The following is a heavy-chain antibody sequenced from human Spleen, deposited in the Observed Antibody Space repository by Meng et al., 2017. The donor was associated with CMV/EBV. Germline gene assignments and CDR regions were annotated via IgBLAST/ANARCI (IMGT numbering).Heavy chain of an antibody. Sequence: ASVKVSCKVSGYTLTDLSMHWVRQAPGKGLEWMGGFDPEDGKTIYAQNFQGRVTMTEDTSTDTAYMELTSLTSEDTAVYYCAKSRNWSYDAFDIWGQGTMVTVSS. CDR3: AKSRNWSYDAFDI. CDR2: FDPEDGKT. V-gene: IGHV1-24*01. CDR1: GYTLTDLS. J-gene: IGHJ3*02. D-gene: IGHD1-14*01.